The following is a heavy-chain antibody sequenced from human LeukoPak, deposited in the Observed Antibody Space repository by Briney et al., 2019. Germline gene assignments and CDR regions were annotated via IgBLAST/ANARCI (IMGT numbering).Heavy chain of an antibody. V-gene: IGHV5-51*01. CDR1: GYSFTSYW. Sequence: GESLKIFCKGSGYSFTSYWIGWVRQMPGKGLEWMGIIYPGDSDTRYSPSFQGQVTISADKSISTAYLQWSSLKASDTVMYYCARGVWATTTGPNDAFDIWGQGAMVTVSS. CDR2: IYPGDSDT. J-gene: IGHJ3*02. CDR3: ARGVWATTTGPNDAFDI. D-gene: IGHD4-17*01.